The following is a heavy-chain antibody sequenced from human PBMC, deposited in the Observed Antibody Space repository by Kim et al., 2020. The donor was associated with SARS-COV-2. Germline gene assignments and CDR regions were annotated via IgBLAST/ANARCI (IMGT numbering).Heavy chain of an antibody. CDR3: ANQYNGKYGLGCFDI. CDR2: IHYGGST. CDR1: DGSINNDYYY. J-gene: IGHJ3*02. D-gene: IGHD1-1*01. V-gene: IGHV4-39*07. Sequence: SETLSLTCTVSDGSINNDYYYWAWIRQSPGRGLEWIGSIHYGGSTYYKPSLQTRATISVDTSKNQFSLKLTSVTAADTAAYYWANQYNGKYGLGCFDIWGQGAMVNVSS.